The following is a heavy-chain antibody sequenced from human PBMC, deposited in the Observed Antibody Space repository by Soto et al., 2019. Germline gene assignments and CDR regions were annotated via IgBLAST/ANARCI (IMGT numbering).Heavy chain of an antibody. V-gene: IGHV3-23*01. Sequence: EVQLLESGGGLVQPGGSLRLSCAASGFTFSSYGMSWVRQAPGKGLEWVSAISSSGGSAYYADSVKGRFTISRDNSKNTLYLQMNSLRAEDTSVYYCARGATSPSYWGQGTLVTVSS. CDR1: GFTFSSYG. J-gene: IGHJ4*02. CDR3: ARGATSPSY. CDR2: ISSSGGSA.